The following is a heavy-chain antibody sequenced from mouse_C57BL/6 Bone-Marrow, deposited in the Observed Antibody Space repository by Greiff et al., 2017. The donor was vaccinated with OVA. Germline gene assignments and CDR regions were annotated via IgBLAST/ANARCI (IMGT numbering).Heavy chain of an antibody. D-gene: IGHD2-5*01. CDR2: IDPETGGT. J-gene: IGHJ4*01. V-gene: IGHV1-15*01. CDR1: GYTFTDYE. CDR3: TRGYSNYYAMDY. Sequence: VQLQQSGAELVRPGASVTLSCKASGYTFTDYEMHWVKQTPVHGLEWIGAIDPETGGTAYNQTFKGKAILTADKSSSTAYMELRILTSEDSAVYYCTRGYSNYYAMDYWGQGTSVTVSS.